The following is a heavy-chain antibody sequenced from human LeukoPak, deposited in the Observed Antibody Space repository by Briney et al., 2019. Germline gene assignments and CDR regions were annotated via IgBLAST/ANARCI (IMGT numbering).Heavy chain of an antibody. J-gene: IGHJ4*02. V-gene: IGHV3-30*18. Sequence: PGGSLRLSCAASGFTFSSYGMHWVCQAPGKGLEWVAVISYDGSNKYYADSVKGRFTISRDNSKNTLYLQMNSLRAEDTAVYYCAKNGWELPYLFDYWGQGTLVTVSS. CDR2: ISYDGSNK. D-gene: IGHD1-26*01. CDR3: AKNGWELPYLFDY. CDR1: GFTFSSYG.